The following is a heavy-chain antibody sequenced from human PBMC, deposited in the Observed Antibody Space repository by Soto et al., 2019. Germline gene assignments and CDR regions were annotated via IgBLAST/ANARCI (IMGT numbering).Heavy chain of an antibody. J-gene: IGHJ4*02. CDR2: IIPIFGTA. CDR1: GGTFSSYA. V-gene: IGHV1-69*12. D-gene: IGHD6-19*01. CDR3: VTYSSGWLFNDY. Sequence: QVQLVQSGAEVKKPGSSVKVSCKASGGTFSSYAISWVRQAPGQGLEWMGGIIPIFGTANYAQKFQGRVTITADESTSTAYMELSSLRSEDTGVYYCVTYSSGWLFNDYWGQGTLVTVSS.